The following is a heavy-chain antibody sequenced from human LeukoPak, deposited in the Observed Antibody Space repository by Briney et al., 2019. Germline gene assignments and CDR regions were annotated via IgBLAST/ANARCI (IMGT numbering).Heavy chain of an antibody. CDR2: ISANGGST. Sequence: GGSLRLSCSASGFIISDYAMHWVRQAPGKGLEYVSGISANGGSTNHADSVKGRFTISRDTSKNTLYLQMSSLRAEDTAMYYCVKDLYKGDSASWYFFHYWGQGTLVTVSS. D-gene: IGHD6-13*01. CDR1: GFIISDYA. J-gene: IGHJ4*02. CDR3: VKDLYKGDSASWYFFHY. V-gene: IGHV3-64D*06.